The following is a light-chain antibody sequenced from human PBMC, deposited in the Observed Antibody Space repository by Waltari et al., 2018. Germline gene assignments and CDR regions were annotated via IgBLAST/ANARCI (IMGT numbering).Light chain of an antibody. CDR1: SSDIGANDY. CDR3: SSYTRSSRLV. V-gene: IGLV2-14*03. J-gene: IGLJ2*01. CDR2: DVD. Sequence: QSALTQPASVSGSPGQSITISCTGTSSDIGANDYVSWYQQHPGKAPQLIIFDVDKRPSGISIRFSASKSANTASLTISGLQAEDEADYYCSSYTRSSRLVFGGGTKLVVL.